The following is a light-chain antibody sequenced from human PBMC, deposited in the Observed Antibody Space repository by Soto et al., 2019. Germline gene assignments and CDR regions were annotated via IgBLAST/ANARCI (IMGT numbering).Light chain of an antibody. J-gene: IGLJ1*01. CDR1: SSNIGSKT. CDR3: AAWDASLNGYV. V-gene: IGLV1-44*01. CDR2: INN. Sequence: QSVLTQPPSASGTPGQKVTISCSGSSSNIGSKTVNWYQQLPGTAPKLLIFINNQRPSRVPDRFSGSKSVTSASLAISWLQSDDEADYYCAAWDASLNGYVFGTGTKLTVL.